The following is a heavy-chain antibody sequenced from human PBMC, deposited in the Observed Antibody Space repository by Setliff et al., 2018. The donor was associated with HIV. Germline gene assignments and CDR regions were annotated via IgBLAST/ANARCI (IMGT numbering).Heavy chain of an antibody. CDR2: IHYSGST. Sequence: SETLSLTCTVSRGSISRYYWSWIRQHPGKGLEWVGYIHYSGSTYFNPSLKSRVTISLDTSKNQFPLKVSSMTAADTAVYYCARNSKNWNYPVEYYDYYMDVWGTGTTVTVSS. CDR1: RGSISRYY. V-gene: IGHV4-59*06. J-gene: IGHJ6*03. CDR3: ARNSKNWNYPVEYYDYYMDV. D-gene: IGHD1-7*01.